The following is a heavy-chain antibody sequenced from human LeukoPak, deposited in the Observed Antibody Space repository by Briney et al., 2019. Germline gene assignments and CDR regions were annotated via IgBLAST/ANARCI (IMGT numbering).Heavy chain of an antibody. J-gene: IGHJ4*02. CDR2: ISWNSGSI. D-gene: IGHD6-13*01. CDR3: AKDISSLYSSSWYGGFDY. Sequence: GGSLRLSCAASGFTFDDYAMHWVRQAPGKGLEWVSGISWNSGSIGYADSVKGRFTISRDNAKNSLYLQMNSLRAEDTALYYCAKDISSLYSSSWYGGFDYWGQGTLVTVSS. V-gene: IGHV3-9*01. CDR1: GFTFDDYA.